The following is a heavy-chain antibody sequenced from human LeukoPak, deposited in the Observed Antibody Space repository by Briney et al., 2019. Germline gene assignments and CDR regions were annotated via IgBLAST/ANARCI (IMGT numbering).Heavy chain of an antibody. CDR3: AREVPAASNWFDP. J-gene: IGHJ5*02. V-gene: IGHV1-8*01. D-gene: IGHD2-2*01. CDR1: GYTFTSYD. Sequence: ASVKVSCKASGYTFTSYDINWVRQATGQGLEWMGWMNPNSGNTGYAQKFQGRVTVTRNTSISTAYMELSSLRSEDTAVYYCAREVPAASNWFDPWGQGTLVTVSS. CDR2: MNPNSGNT.